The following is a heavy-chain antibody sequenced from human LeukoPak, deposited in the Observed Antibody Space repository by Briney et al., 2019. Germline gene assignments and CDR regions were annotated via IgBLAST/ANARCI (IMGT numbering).Heavy chain of an antibody. J-gene: IGHJ4*02. CDR2: SYYNGNT. CDR1: GGSITNYY. V-gene: IGHV4-59*01. D-gene: IGHD1-26*01. Sequence: SETLSLTCAVSGGSITNYYCTWIRQPPGKGLEWIGFSYYNGNTNYNPSLKSRVTISVDTSKSQFSLRLSSVTAADTAVYYCARLGSGNSYDSRGQLDYWGQGTLVTASS. CDR3: ARLGSGNSYDSRGQLDY.